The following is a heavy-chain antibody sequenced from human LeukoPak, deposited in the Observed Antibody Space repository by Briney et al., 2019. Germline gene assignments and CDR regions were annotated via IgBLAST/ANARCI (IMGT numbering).Heavy chain of an antibody. V-gene: IGHV4-30-2*01. CDR3: ARDKGYGANWFDP. Sequence: PSETVSLTCTVSGDSINSGGYHWSWIRQPPGKGLEWIGYIYHSGSTYYNPSLKSRVTISVDRSKNQFSLKLSSVTAADTAVYYCARDKGYGANWFDPWGQGTLVTVSS. J-gene: IGHJ5*02. CDR2: IYHSGST. D-gene: IGHD6-13*01. CDR1: GDSINSGGYH.